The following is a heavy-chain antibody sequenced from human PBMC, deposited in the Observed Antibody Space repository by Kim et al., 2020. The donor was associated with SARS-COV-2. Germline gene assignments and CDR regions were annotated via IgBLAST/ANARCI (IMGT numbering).Heavy chain of an antibody. J-gene: IGHJ4*02. V-gene: IGHV4-38-2*02. D-gene: IGHD2-15*01. Sequence: SETLSLTCTVAGYSISSGYYWGWIRRPPGKGLESVGSVFHSGGTSSDPSLKSRVTMSVDTSKNQFSLNLSSVTAADTAVYYCARVVGGFRGYLDFWGQGILVTVSS. CDR1: GYSISSGYY. CDR3: ARVVGGFRGYLDF. CDR2: VFHSGGT.